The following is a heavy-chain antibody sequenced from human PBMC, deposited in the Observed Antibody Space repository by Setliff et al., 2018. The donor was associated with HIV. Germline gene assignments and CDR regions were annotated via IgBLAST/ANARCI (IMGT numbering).Heavy chain of an antibody. CDR1: GYSFTGYH. D-gene: IGHD3-22*01. J-gene: IGHJ4*02. CDR2: INPNSGGS. V-gene: IGHV1-2*02. Sequence: GASVKVSCKASGYSFTGYHMHWVRQAPGQGLEWMGWINPNSGGSNYAQKFQGRVTMTRDTSISTAYMDLSRLTSDDTAVYYCARDEGFDSSGYYLGTFDYWGQGTLVTVSS. CDR3: ARDEGFDSSGYYLGTFDY.